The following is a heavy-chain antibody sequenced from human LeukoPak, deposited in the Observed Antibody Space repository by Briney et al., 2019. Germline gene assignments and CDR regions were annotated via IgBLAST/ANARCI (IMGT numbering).Heavy chain of an antibody. D-gene: IGHD6-6*01. CDR1: GGSFSTNAYY. Sequence: SETLSLICSVSGGSFSTNAYYWGWIRQPPGKGLEWIGNIYYSGNTYYNPSLKSRVTMSVDTSKNQFSLELSSVTAADTAVYSCAREYSNSSASSRYFDYWGQGNLVTVSS. CDR3: AREYSNSSASSRYFDY. J-gene: IGHJ4*02. CDR2: IYYSGNT. V-gene: IGHV4-39*07.